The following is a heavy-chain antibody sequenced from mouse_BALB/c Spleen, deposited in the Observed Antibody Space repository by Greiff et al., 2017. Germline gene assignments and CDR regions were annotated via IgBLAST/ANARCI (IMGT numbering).Heavy chain of an antibody. CDR2: INPYNGAT. Sequence: VQLKQSGPELVKPGASVKISCKASGYSFTGYYMHWVKQSHVKSLEWIGRINPYNGATSYNQNFKDKASLTVDKSSSTAYMELHSLTSEDSAVYYCARDDGYFHFDYWGQGTTLTVSS. CDR3: ARDDGYFHFDY. CDR1: GYSFTGYY. J-gene: IGHJ2*01. V-gene: IGHV1-31*01. D-gene: IGHD2-3*01.